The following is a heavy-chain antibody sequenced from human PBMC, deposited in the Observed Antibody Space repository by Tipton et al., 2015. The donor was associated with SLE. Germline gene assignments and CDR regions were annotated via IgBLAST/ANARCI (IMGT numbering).Heavy chain of an antibody. Sequence: LSCTVSGGSISSTTYYWGWIRQPPGKGLEWIGSMSYRGTTYYNPSLKSRVTISADTSKNQFSLRLSSVTAADTAVYYCARVFITGTSRGWVDIWGQGTMVTVSS. CDR3: ARVFITGTSRGWVDI. CDR2: MSYRGTT. V-gene: IGHV4-39*07. D-gene: IGHD1-7*01. CDR1: GGSISSTTYY. J-gene: IGHJ3*02.